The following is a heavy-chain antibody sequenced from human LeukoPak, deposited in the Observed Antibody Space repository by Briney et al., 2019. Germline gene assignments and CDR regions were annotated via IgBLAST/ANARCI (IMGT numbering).Heavy chain of an antibody. J-gene: IGHJ4*02. D-gene: IGHD6-6*01. Sequence: GSLRLSCAASGFTFSSYSMNWVRQPPGKGLEWIGEINHSGSTNYNPSLKSRVTISVDTSKNQFSLKLSSVTAADTAAYYCARPIMKYSSSSGRWGLGRPYDYWGQGTLVTVSS. V-gene: IGHV4-34*01. CDR3: ARPIMKYSSSSGRWGLGRPYDY. CDR1: GFTFSSYS. CDR2: INHSGST.